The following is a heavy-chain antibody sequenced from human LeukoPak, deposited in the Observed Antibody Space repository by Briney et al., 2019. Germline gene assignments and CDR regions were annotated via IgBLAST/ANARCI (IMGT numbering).Heavy chain of an antibody. Sequence: PSETLSLTCGVYGGSFSDFYWTWIRQPPGKGLEWIGDINHRGSTNYNPSLESRVTMPVGTSNNQFSLKLSSVTAADTALYYCAGERENYYHWGQGALVTVSS. CDR1: GGSFSDFY. V-gene: IGHV4-34*01. D-gene: IGHD3-10*01. CDR3: AGERENYYH. CDR2: INHRGST. J-gene: IGHJ4*02.